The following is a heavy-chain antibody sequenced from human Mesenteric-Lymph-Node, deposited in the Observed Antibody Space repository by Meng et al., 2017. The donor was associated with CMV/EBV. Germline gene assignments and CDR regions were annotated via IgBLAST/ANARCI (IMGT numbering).Heavy chain of an antibody. V-gene: IGHV5-51*01. CDR2: IYPTDSDT. D-gene: IGHD2-2*01. J-gene: IGHJ3*02. CDR3: ASRYCSSTSCPDAFDI. Sequence: GESLKISCKGSGYTFASYWIAWVRQMPGKGLEWMGIIYPTDSDTKYSPSFQGQVTISADKSISTAYLQWSSLKASDTAMYYCASRYCSSTSCPDAFDIWGQGTMVTVSS. CDR1: GYTFASYW.